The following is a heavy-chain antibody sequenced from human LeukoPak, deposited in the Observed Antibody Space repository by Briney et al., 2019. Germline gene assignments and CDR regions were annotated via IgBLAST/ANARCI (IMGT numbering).Heavy chain of an antibody. CDR3: ATPRHTWLSRYYFDY. CDR1: GYTFTSYY. V-gene: IGHV1-46*01. Sequence: ASVKVSCKASGYTFTSYYMHWVRQAPGQGLEWMGIINPSGGSTSYAQKFQGRVTMTRDTSTSTVYTELSSLRSEDTAVYYCATPRHTWLSRYYFDYWGQGTLVTVSS. CDR2: INPSGGST. J-gene: IGHJ4*02. D-gene: IGHD3-22*01.